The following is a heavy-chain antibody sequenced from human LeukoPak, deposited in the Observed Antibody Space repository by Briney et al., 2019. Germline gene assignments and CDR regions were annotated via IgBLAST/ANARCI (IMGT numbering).Heavy chain of an antibody. V-gene: IGHV4-34*01. CDR3: ARSKYGGPDY. CDR1: DGSFSGYY. Sequence: SETLSLTCAVYDGSFSGYYCSWIRQPPGKGLEWIGEINHSGSANYNPSLKSRVTISVNTSKNQFSLKLSSVTAADTAVYYCARSKYGGPDYWGQGTLVTVSS. J-gene: IGHJ4*02. CDR2: INHSGSA. D-gene: IGHD3-10*02.